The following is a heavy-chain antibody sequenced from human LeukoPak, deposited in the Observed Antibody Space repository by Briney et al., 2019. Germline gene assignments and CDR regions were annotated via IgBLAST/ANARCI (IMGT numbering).Heavy chain of an antibody. V-gene: IGHV3-48*01. Sequence: GGSLRLSCATSGFIFSSYSMNWVRQAPGKGLEWVSYISSSSRTIYYADSAKGRFTISRDNAKNSLYLQMNSLRAEDTAVYYCARGYSSGWDAFDIWGQGIMVTVSS. CDR3: ARGYSSGWDAFDI. J-gene: IGHJ3*02. CDR2: ISSSSRTI. CDR1: GFIFSSYS. D-gene: IGHD6-19*01.